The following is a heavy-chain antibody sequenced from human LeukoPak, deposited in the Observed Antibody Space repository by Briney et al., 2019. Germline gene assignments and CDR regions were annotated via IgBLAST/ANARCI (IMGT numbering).Heavy chain of an antibody. CDR3: ARGAYCSSTSCYTTPYYFDY. J-gene: IGHJ4*02. V-gene: IGHV4-39*07. Sequence: PSETLSLTCTVSGGSISSSSYYWGWVRQPPGKGLEWIGSIYYSGDTYYSPSLKSLVTILVDTSKNQFYLKMSSVTAADTAVYYCARGAYCSSTSCYTTPYYFDYWGQGTLVTVSS. CDR2: IYYSGDT. D-gene: IGHD2-2*02. CDR1: GGSISSSSYY.